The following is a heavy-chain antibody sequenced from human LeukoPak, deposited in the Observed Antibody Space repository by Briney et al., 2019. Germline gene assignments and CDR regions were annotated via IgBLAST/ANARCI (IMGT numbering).Heavy chain of an antibody. V-gene: IGHV1-2*04. CDR2: INPNSGGT. Sequence: ASVKVSCKASGYTFTGYYMHWVRQAPGQGLEWMGWINPNSGGTNYAQKFQGWVTMTRDTSISTAYVELSRLRSDDTAVYYCARAASSSLTSFDYWGQGTLVTVSS. CDR3: ARAASSSLTSFDY. CDR1: GYTFTGYY. D-gene: IGHD6-13*01. J-gene: IGHJ4*02.